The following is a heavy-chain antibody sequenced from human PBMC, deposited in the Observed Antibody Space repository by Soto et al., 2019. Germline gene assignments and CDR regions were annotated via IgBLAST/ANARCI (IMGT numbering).Heavy chain of an antibody. CDR2: VHYNGNI. V-gene: IGHV4-34*01. Sequence: QVHLHQWGAGLLRPSETLSHSCSVSGGSFIGFYWTWIRQAPGKGLEWLGEVHYNGNINYNPSLGSRISISVDSPKTQSSLTLHSVTAADAATYFCARGHSTSGFDSWSQGSLVSVSS. CDR3: ARGHSTSGFDS. D-gene: IGHD6-6*01. J-gene: IGHJ4*02. CDR1: GGSFIGFY.